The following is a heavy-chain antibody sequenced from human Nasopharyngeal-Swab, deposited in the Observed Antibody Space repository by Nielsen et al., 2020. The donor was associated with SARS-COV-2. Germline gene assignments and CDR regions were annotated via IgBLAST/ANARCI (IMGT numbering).Heavy chain of an antibody. CDR3: AKVARDIVVVPAAMKAYYYYGMDV. D-gene: IGHD2-2*01. CDR2: ISGSGGST. V-gene: IGHV3-23*01. Sequence: WIRQHPGKRLEWVSAISGSGGSTYYADSVKGRFTISRDNSKNTLYLQMNSLRAEDTAVYYCAKVARDIVVVPAAMKAYYYYGMDVWGQGTTVTVSS. J-gene: IGHJ6*02.